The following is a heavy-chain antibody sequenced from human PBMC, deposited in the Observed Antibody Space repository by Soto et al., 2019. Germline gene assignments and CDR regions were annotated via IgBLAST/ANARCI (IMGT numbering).Heavy chain of an antibody. D-gene: IGHD4-4*01. CDR1: GASITQYY. V-gene: IGHV4-59*01. CDR3: ARRYGYSFDY. CDR2: VSSTGST. J-gene: IGHJ4*02. Sequence: PSETLSLTCTVSGASITQYYWNWIRQSPGKGLEWIVSVSSTGSTVFNPSLTSRVTVSLDTSKNQFSLTLNSVTAADTAVYYCARRYGYSFDYWGQGTLVT.